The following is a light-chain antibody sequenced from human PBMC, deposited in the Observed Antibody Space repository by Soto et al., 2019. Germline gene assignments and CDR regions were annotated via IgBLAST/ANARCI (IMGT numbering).Light chain of an antibody. CDR3: ATWDDSRKGV. CDR1: TSNIESHS. CDR2: TNN. Sequence: QSFLTQPPSASGTAGQRIVISCSGSTSNIESHSVNWFQQVPGTAPKLLIITNNQRPSGVPARFSGSKSGASASLAISGLQSEDEATYYCATWDDSRKGVFGTGTKVTVL. J-gene: IGLJ1*01. V-gene: IGLV1-44*01.